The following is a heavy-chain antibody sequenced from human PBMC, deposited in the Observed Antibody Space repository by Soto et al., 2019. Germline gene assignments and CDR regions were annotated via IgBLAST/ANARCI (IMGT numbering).Heavy chain of an antibody. CDR3: ATRITVFGLLIHPFDP. V-gene: IGHV4-34*01. J-gene: IGHJ5*02. Sequence: SETLSLTCAVYGGSVNGYYWNWIRQPPGKGLEGIGEINHTGGTHYNPSLKSRVTMSVDTSKNQFSLGLSSVTAADTAIYCCATRITVFGLLIHPFDPWGQGTTVTVSS. CDR2: INHTGGT. CDR1: GGSVNGYY. D-gene: IGHD3-3*01.